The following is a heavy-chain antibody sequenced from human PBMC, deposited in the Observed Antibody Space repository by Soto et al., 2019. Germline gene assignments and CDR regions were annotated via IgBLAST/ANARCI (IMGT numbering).Heavy chain of an antibody. V-gene: IGHV1-69*13. D-gene: IGHD3-10*01. CDR2: VIPIFGTA. CDR1: GGTFSSYA. Sequence: SVKVSCKASGGTFSSYAISWVRQAPGQGLEWMGGVIPIFGTANYAQKFQGRVTVTADESTSTAYMELSSLRSEDTAVYYCARSGRAPYGMDVWGQGTTVTVSS. CDR3: ARSGRAPYGMDV. J-gene: IGHJ6*02.